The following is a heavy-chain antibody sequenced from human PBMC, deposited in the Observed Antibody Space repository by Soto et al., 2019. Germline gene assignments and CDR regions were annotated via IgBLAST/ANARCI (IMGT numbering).Heavy chain of an antibody. J-gene: IGHJ1*01. CDR2: LTDTGGST. V-gene: IGHV3-23*01. Sequence: GGSLRLSCVDSTSNLKNYAMAWVRQAPGKGLEWVSALTDTGGSTYYAASVKGRFTISRDNSRNTLFLQMDRLRVDDTAVYYCAKIKGAITFLQFDTWGQGTLVTVSS. CDR1: TSNLKNYA. CDR3: AKIKGAITFLQFDT. D-gene: IGHD3-9*01.